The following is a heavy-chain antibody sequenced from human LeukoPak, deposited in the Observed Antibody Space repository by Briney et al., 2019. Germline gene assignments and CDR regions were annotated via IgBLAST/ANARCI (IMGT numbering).Heavy chain of an antibody. V-gene: IGHV3-30*04. D-gene: IGHD1-26*01. CDR2: TSYDGTSE. J-gene: IGHJ5*02. Sequence: GGSLRLSCAASGFSFRRYDMHWVRQAPGKGLEWVAATSYDGTSELYADFVKGRFSISKDNSRNTLSLQMDTLRPEDTAIYYCARAKGLAGSYLDNWFDPWGQGTRVIVSS. CDR1: GFSFRRYD. CDR3: ARAKGLAGSYLDNWFDP.